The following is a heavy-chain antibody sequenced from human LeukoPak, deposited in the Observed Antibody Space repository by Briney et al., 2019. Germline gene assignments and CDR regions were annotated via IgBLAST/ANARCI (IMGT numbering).Heavy chain of an antibody. CDR3: ARHSYAQFGP. D-gene: IGHD2-2*01. J-gene: IGHJ5*02. CDR2: IYKAGNT. V-gene: IGHV4-39*01. Sequence: SETLSLTCTVSGGSISSTTYYWAWIRQPPWKGLEWIGSIYKAGNTNYSPSLRSRVFISVDTSNNQFSLSLSSVTAADTAVYYCARHSYAQFGPWGQGTLVTVSS. CDR1: GGSISSTTYY.